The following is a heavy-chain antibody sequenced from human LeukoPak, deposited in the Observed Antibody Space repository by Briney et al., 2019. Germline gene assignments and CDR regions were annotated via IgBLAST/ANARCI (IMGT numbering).Heavy chain of an antibody. V-gene: IGHV2-26*01. CDR2: IFSNDEK. J-gene: IGHJ4*02. Sequence: SGPVLVKPTETLTLTCTVSGFSLSNARMGVSWIRQPPGKALEWLARIFSNDEKSYSTSLKSRLTISKDTSKSQVVLTMTNMDPVDTATYYCARIQRAYGSGVMGYWGQGTLVTVSS. D-gene: IGHD3-10*01. CDR1: GFSLSNARMG. CDR3: ARIQRAYGSGVMGY.